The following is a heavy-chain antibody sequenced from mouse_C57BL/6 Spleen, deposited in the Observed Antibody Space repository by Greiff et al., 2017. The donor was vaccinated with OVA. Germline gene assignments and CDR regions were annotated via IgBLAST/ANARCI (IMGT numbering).Heavy chain of an antibody. D-gene: IGHD2-2*01. CDR1: GFTFSDAW. CDR2: IRNKANNHAT. Sequence: EVKLEESGGGLVQPGGSMKLSCAASGFTFSDAWMDWVRQSPEKGLEWVAEIRNKANNHATYYAESVKGRFTISRDDSKSSVYLQMNSLRAEDTGIDDCTRDGYDGDWYFDVWGTGTTVTVSS. CDR3: TRDGYDGDWYFDV. J-gene: IGHJ1*03. V-gene: IGHV6-6*01.